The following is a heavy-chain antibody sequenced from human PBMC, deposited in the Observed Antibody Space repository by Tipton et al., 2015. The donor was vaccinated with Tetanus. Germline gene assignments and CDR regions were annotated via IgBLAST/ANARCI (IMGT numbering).Heavy chain of an antibody. V-gene: IGHV4-31*03. D-gene: IGHD1-26*01. J-gene: IGHJ4*02. CDR2: IYYSGST. CDR3: ARDQARGARGWNYFDF. Sequence: TLSLTCTVSGGSISRGGYYWSWIRQHPGKGLEWIGDIYYSGSTYYNPSLKSRVIISVDTSKNQFSLKLNSVTAADAAVYYCARDQARGARGWNYFDFWGQGTLVTVSS. CDR1: GGSISRGGYY.